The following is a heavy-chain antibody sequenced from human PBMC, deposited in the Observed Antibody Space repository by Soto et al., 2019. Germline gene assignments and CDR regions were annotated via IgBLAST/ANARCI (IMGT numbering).Heavy chain of an antibody. CDR2: MSPGGNSQ. Sequence: SLRLSCAAPGFNFNIHALHWIRQAPGEGLEWVAVMSPGGNSQHYADSVKGRFTISRDTSKSTLYLQMTSLRPEDTAVYYCASGAAFYYDTSRYWGQGTLVTVSS. V-gene: IGHV3-30-3*01. J-gene: IGHJ4*02. D-gene: IGHD3-22*01. CDR3: ASGAAFYYDTSRY. CDR1: GFNFNIHA.